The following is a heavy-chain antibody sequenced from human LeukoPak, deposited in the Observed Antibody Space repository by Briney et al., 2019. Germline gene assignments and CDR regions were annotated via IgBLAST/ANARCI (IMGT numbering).Heavy chain of an antibody. V-gene: IGHV3-7*03. D-gene: IGHD6-19*01. CDR3: AKDIGSSGSHAFDI. CDR1: GFTFSNYW. CDR2: IKEDGSDK. Sequence: PGGSLRLSCAASGFTFSNYWMSWVRQAPGKGLEWVANIKEDGSDKNYVESMKGRYTISRDNAQNSLYLQMNSLRAEDMALYYCAKDIGSSGSHAFDIWGQGTMVTVSS. J-gene: IGHJ3*02.